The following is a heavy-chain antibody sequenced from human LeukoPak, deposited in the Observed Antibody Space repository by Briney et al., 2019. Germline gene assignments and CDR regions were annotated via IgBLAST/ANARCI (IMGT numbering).Heavy chain of an antibody. CDR1: GEYFSGYY. Sequence: SKTLSLTCTVYGEYFSGYYWTWIRQPPGKGLEWIGEINHSGSTNYNPSLKSRVTISLDTSKNQFSLRLSSVTAADTAMYYCARGLSGVWCGESQFDYWGQGTLVTVSS. CDR2: INHSGST. CDR3: ARGLSGVWCGESQFDY. D-gene: IGHD3-10*01. V-gene: IGHV4-34*01. J-gene: IGHJ4*02.